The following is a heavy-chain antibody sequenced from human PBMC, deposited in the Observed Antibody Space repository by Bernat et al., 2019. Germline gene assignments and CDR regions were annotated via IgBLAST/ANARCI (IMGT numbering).Heavy chain of an antibody. CDR2: IIPILGIA. CDR1: GGTFSSYT. D-gene: IGHD3-9*01. V-gene: IGHV1-69*02. CDR3: ASLRRYFDWSNGES. Sequence: QVQLVQSGAEVKKPGSSVKVSCKASGGTFSSYTISWVRQAPGQGLEWMGRIIPILGIANYAQKFQGRVTITADKSTSTAYMELSSLRSEDTAVYYCASLRRYFDWSNGESWGQGTLVTVSS. J-gene: IGHJ4*02.